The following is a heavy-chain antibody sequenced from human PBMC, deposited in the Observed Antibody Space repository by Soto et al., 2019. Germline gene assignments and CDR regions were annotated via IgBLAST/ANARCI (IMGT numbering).Heavy chain of an antibody. CDR1: GGSFSGYY. CDR3: ARKGSEGSSIDY. V-gene: IGHV4-34*01. D-gene: IGHD1-26*01. CDR2: INHSGST. J-gene: IGHJ4*02. Sequence: SETLSLTCAVYGGSFSGYYWSWIRQPPGKGLEWIGEINHSGSTNYNPSLKSRVTISVDTSKNQFSLKLSSVTAADTAVYYCARKGSEGSSIDYWGQGTLVTVSS.